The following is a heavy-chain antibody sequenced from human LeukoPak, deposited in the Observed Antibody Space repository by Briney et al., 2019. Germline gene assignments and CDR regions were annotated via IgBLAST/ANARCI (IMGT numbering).Heavy chain of an antibody. CDR1: GYTFTSYD. D-gene: IGHD4-11*01. CDR3: ARVLVTTDYYYYYMDV. J-gene: IGHJ6*03. Sequence: ASVKVSCKASGYTFTSYDINWVRQATGQGLEWMGWMNPNSGNTGYAQKFQGRVTITRNTSISTAYMELSSLRSEDTAVYYCARVLVTTDYYYYYMDVWAKGPRSPSP. CDR2: MNPNSGNT. V-gene: IGHV1-8*03.